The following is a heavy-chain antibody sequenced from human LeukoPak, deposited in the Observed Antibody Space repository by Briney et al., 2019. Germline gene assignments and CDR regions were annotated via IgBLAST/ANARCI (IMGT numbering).Heavy chain of an antibody. CDR1: GFTFSSYA. V-gene: IGHV3-30*04. Sequence: GGSLRLSCAASGFTFSSYAMHWVRQAPGKGLEWVAVISYDGSNKYYADSVKGRFTISRDNSKNTPYLQMNSLRAEDTAVYYCASLAVAGLLSNYYYGMDVWGQGTTVTVSS. J-gene: IGHJ6*02. D-gene: IGHD6-19*01. CDR2: ISYDGSNK. CDR3: ASLAVAGLLSNYYYGMDV.